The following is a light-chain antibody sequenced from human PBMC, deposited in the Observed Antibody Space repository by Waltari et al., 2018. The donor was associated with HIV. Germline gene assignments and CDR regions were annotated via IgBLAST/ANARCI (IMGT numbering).Light chain of an antibody. V-gene: IGLV2-11*01. CDR2: DVS. CDR3: CSYAGSYPVV. J-gene: IGLJ3*02. CDR1: SSDVGGYNY. Sequence: QSALTQPRSVSGSPGQSVTISCTGTSSDVGGYNYVSWYQQHPGKAPKFIMYDVSKWPSGGPDRFSGSKSGNTASLTISVLQAEDEADYYCCSYAGSYPVVFGGGTKLTVL.